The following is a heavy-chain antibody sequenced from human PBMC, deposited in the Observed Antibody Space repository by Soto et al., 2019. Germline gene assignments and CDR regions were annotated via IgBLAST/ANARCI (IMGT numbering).Heavy chain of an antibody. CDR3: ARDPWAADY. J-gene: IGHJ4*02. CDR1: GFTVSTKD. Sequence: GGSMRVSCAASGFTVSTKDRSWVRQAPGKGLEWVSVIYSGGSTFYADSVRGRFTISRDNSKNTVNLQMNSLRAEDTAVYYCARDPWAADYWGQGTLVTVSS. V-gene: IGHV3-66*01. D-gene: IGHD3-16*01. CDR2: IYSGGST.